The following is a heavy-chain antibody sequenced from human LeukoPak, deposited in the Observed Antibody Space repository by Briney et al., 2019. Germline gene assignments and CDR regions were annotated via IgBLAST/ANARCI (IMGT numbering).Heavy chain of an antibody. CDR3: AKVDGAGYYYYMDV. J-gene: IGHJ6*03. CDR2: IRYDGSNK. V-gene: IGHV3-30*02. D-gene: IGHD1-26*01. CDR1: GFTFSSYG. Sequence: GGSLRLSCAASGFTFSSYGMHWVRQAPGKGLEWVAFIRYDGSNKYYADSVKGRFTISRDNSKNTLYLQMNSLRAEDTAVYYCAKVDGAGYYYYMDVWGKGTTVTISS.